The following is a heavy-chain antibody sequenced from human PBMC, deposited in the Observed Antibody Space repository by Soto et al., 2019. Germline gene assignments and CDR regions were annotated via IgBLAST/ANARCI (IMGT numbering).Heavy chain of an antibody. V-gene: IGHV4-39*01. CDR2: IYYSGST. CDR1: GGSISSSSYY. D-gene: IGHD2-15*01. Sequence: PSETLSLTCTVSGGSISSSSYYWGWIRQPPGKGLEWIGNIYYSGSTYYNPSLKSRVTISVDTSKNQFSLKLNSLTAADTAVYYCARRQSSPWFDPWGQGTLVTVSS. J-gene: IGHJ5*02. CDR3: ARRQSSPWFDP.